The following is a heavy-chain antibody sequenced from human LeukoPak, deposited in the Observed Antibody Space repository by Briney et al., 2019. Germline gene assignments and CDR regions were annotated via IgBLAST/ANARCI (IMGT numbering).Heavy chain of an antibody. CDR3: ARGGIVATTPFDY. Sequence: ASVKVSCKASGYTFTGYYMHWVRQAPGQGLEWMGWINLNSGGTNYAQKFQGRVTMTRDTSISTAYMELSRLRSDDTAVYYCARGGIVATTPFDYWGQGTLVTVSS. D-gene: IGHD5-12*01. CDR1: GYTFTGYY. V-gene: IGHV1-2*02. J-gene: IGHJ4*02. CDR2: INLNSGGT.